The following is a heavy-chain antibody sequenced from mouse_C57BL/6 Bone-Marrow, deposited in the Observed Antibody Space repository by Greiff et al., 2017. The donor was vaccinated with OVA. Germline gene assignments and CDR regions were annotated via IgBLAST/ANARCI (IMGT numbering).Heavy chain of an antibody. CDR2: IYPGDGDT. V-gene: IGHV1-80*01. D-gene: IGHD1-1*01. Sequence: QVQLKESGAELVKPGASVKISCKASGYAFSSYWMNWVKQRPGKGLEWIGQIYPGDGDTNYNGKFKGKATLTADKSSSTAYMQLSSLTSEDSAVYFCAREVYYYGSSYRYCDVWGTGTTVTVSS. J-gene: IGHJ1*03. CDR1: GYAFSSYW. CDR3: AREVYYYGSSYRYCDV.